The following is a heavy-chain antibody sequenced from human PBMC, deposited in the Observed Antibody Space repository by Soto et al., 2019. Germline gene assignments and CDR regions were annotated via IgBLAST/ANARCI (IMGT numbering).Heavy chain of an antibody. CDR1: GFTFSNDE. CDR3: ARRWHRGAHSGY. V-gene: IGHV3-48*03. Sequence: EVQLVESGGGLVQPGGSLRLSCEASGFTFSNDEMSWVRQAPGKAPEWIAYIQNVGSPIFYADSVRGRFTISRDNAKNSLYLQLSSLTAEDTAVYYCARRWHRGAHSGYWGQGALVTVSS. CDR2: IQNVGSPI. D-gene: IGHD2-8*02. J-gene: IGHJ4*02.